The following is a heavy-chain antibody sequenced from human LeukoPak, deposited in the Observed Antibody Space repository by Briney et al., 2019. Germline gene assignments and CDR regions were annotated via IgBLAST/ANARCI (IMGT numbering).Heavy chain of an antibody. CDR1: GGSISSGSYY. CDR2: IYTSGST. J-gene: IGHJ6*03. D-gene: IGHD2-2*01. CDR3: ARVGLSSRGYYYYMDV. V-gene: IGHV4-61*02. Sequence: PSETLSLTCTVSGGSISSGSYYWSWIRQPAGKGLEWIGRIYTSGSTNYNPSPTGRVTMSLGTSKNQFSLKLTAVTAADRAVYYCARVGLSSRGYYYYMDVWGRGTTVTVSS.